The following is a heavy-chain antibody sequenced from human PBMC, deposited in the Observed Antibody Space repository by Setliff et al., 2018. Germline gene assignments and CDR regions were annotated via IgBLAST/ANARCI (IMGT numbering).Heavy chain of an antibody. V-gene: IGHV4-39*02. CDR2: IYYSGST. D-gene: IGHD3-3*02. CDR3: ARDGLGAFSLRSMDV. CDR1: GGSISSGNYY. J-gene: IGHJ6*04. Sequence: ETLSLTCRVSGGSISSGNYYWGLIRQPPGKGLEWVATIYYSGSTYSNPSLKSRLIISVDAPDNQFSLKLSSVTAADTAVYYCARDGLGAFSLRSMDVWGKGTTVTVSS.